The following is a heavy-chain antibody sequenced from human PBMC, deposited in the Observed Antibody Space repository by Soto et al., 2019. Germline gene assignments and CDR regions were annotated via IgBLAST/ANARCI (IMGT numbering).Heavy chain of an antibody. CDR3: AKDNGSGCDWLRVGDASDI. D-gene: IGHD5-12*01. J-gene: IGHJ3*02. CDR2: ISYDGSNK. Sequence: QVQLVESGGGVVQPGRSLRLSCAASGFTFSSYGMHWVRQAPGKGLEWVAVISYDGSNKYYADSVKGRLTISRDNSKNTLYLQMTSMRCEDTAVYYCAKDNGSGCDWLRVGDASDIWGQGTMVTVSS. CDR1: GFTFSSYG. V-gene: IGHV3-30*18.